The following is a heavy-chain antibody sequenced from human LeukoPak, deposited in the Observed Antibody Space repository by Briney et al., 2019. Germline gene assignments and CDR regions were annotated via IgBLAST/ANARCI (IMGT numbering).Heavy chain of an antibody. D-gene: IGHD6-19*01. J-gene: IGHJ3*02. CDR3: ARTGYSSGWYGGFDI. Sequence: GESLKISCKGSGYRFTNYWIGWVRQMPGKGLEWMGIIYPGDSDTRSSPSFQGQVAISADKSITTAYLQWSSLKASDTAMYYCARTGYSSGWYGGFDIWGQGTLVSVSS. V-gene: IGHV5-51*01. CDR2: IYPGDSDT. CDR1: GYRFTNYW.